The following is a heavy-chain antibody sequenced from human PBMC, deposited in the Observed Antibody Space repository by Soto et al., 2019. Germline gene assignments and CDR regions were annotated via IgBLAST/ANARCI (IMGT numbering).Heavy chain of an antibody. CDR3: ARAVVRGVINFHWFDP. J-gene: IGHJ5*02. CDR2: IIPIFGTA. CDR1: GGTFSSYA. Sequence: QVQLVQSGAEVKKPGSSVKVSCQASGGTFSSYAISWVRQAPGQGLEWVGGIIPIFGTANYAQKFQGRVTITADESTSTAYMELSSLRSEDTAVYYCARAVVRGVINFHWFDPWGQGTLVTVSS. V-gene: IGHV1-69*01. D-gene: IGHD3-10*01.